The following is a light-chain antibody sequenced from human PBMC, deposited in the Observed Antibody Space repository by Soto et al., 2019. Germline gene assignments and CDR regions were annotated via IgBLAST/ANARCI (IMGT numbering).Light chain of an antibody. CDR1: SSDVGGYNY. CDR3: SSYAGSNNLV. Sequence: QSALTQPPSASGSPGQSVTISCTRTSSDVGGYNYVSWYQQHPGKAPKLMIHEVTKRPSGVPDRFSGSKSGNTASLTVSGLQAEDEADYYCSSYAGSNNLVFGGGTKLTVL. V-gene: IGLV2-8*01. J-gene: IGLJ2*01. CDR2: EVT.